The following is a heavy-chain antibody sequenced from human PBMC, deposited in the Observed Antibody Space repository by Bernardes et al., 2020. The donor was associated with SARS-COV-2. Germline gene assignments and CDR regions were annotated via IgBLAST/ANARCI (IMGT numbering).Heavy chain of an antibody. D-gene: IGHD2-2*02. V-gene: IGHV3-30-3*01. J-gene: IGHJ4*02. CDR3: AREWEDYTSSLFDY. CDR1: GFTVSSKY. Sequence: GGSLRLSCATSGFTVSSKYMSWVRRAPGKGLEWLAIISYDGTTKYNADAVKGRFTISRDNSKNTLFLQMNSLTTEDTAFYYCAREWEDYTSSLFDYWGQGTLVTVSS. CDR2: ISYDGTTK.